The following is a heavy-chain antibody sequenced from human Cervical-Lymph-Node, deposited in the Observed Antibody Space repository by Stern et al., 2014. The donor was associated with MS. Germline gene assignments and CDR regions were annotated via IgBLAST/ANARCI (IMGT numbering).Heavy chain of an antibody. V-gene: IGHV3-30*18. CDR3: AKDGVATIINYFDY. CDR2: ISYAVSTK. CDR1: GFTFSSYG. D-gene: IGHD5-24*01. J-gene: IGHJ4*02. Sequence: VQLLESGGGVVQPGRSLRLSCAASGFTFSSYGMHWVRQAPGTGLEWVAVISYAVSTKYYAESVTGRFTISRDNSKNTLYLQMNSLRAEDTAVYYCAKDGVATIINYFDYWGQGTLVTVSS.